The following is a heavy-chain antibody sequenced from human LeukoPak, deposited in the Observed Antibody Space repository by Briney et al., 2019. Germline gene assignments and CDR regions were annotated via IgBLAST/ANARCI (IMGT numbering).Heavy chain of an antibody. J-gene: IGHJ4*02. V-gene: IGHV3-21*01. CDR3: ARRERAGTTDY. CDR2: ISSSSSYI. CDR1: GGSISSSSYY. Sequence: ETPSLTCTVSGGSISSSSYYWGWVRQAPGKGLEWVSSISSSSSYIYYADSVKGRFTISRDNAKNSLYLQMNSLRAEDTAVYYCARRERAGTTDYWGQGTLVTVSS. D-gene: IGHD1-1*01.